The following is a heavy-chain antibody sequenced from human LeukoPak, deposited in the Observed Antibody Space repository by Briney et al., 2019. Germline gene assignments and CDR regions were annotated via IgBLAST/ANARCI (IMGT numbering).Heavy chain of an antibody. V-gene: IGHV1-2*02. D-gene: IGHD3-9*01. CDR3: ARGDRTETRLRYFDWLMDV. J-gene: IGHJ6*02. CDR2: INPNSGGT. CDR1: GYTFTGYY. Sequence: GASVKVSCKASGYTFTGYYMHWVRQAPGQGLEWMGWINPNSGGTNYAQKFQGRVTMTRDTSISTAYVELSRLRSDDTAVYYCARGDRTETRLRYFDWLMDVWGQGTTVTVSS.